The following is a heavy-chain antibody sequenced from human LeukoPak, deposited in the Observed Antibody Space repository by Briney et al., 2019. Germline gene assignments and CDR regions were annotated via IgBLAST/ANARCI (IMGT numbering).Heavy chain of an antibody. CDR3: AKGYNASGTYDHANNWFDP. D-gene: IGHD3-10*01. CDR2: VRGNGGST. V-gene: IGHV3-23*01. CDR1: GFTFSSYA. J-gene: IGHJ5*02. Sequence: GGSLRLSCAASGFTFSSYAMSWVRQAPGKGLEWVSSVRGNGGSTYYTDSVKGRFTISRDNSKNTLYLQMNSLRAEDTALYYCAKGYNASGTYDHANNWFDPWGQGTLVTVSS.